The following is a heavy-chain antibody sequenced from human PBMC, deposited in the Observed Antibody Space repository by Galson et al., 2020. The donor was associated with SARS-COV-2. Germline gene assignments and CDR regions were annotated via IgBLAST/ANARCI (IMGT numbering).Heavy chain of an antibody. J-gene: IGHJ4*02. CDR3: ARAAGDMYYFDY. Sequence: QLGESLKISCAASGFTFSSYWMSWVRQAPGKGLEWVANIKQDGSEKYYVDSVKGRFTISRDNAKNSLYLQMNSLRAEDTAVYYCARAAGDMYYFDYWGQGTLVTVSS. V-gene: IGHV3-7*01. CDR1: GFTFSSYW. CDR2: IKQDGSEK. D-gene: IGHD4-17*01.